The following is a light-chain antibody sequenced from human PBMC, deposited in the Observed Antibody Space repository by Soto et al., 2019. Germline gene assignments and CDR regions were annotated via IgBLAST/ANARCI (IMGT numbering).Light chain of an antibody. CDR3: ISYTSSSPYV. V-gene: IGLV2-14*03. J-gene: IGLJ1*01. Sequence: QSALTQPASVSGSPGQSITISCTGTSXDVGGYNYVSWYQHHPGKAPKLIIFDVSNRPSGISNRFSGSKSGNTASLTISGLQAEDEADYYCISYTSSSPYVFGTGTKLTVL. CDR1: SXDVGGYNY. CDR2: DVS.